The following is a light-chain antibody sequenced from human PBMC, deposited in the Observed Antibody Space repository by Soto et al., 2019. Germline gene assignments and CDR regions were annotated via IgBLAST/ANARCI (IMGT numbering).Light chain of an antibody. J-gene: IGLJ2*01. Sequence: QTVVTQSPSASASLGASVRFTCTLSSGHSSNAVAWHQQQPEKGPRFLMKLNSDGSHTKGDGIPDRFSGSSSGAERYLTISNLQSEDEAEYYCQTWGTGTVVFGGGTKVTVL. CDR3: QTWGTGTVV. CDR2: LNSDGSH. V-gene: IGLV4-69*01. CDR1: SGHSSNA.